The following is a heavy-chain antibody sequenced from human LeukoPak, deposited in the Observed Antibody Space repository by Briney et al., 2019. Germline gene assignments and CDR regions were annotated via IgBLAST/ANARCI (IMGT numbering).Heavy chain of an antibody. V-gene: IGHV3-23*01. CDR2: ISGSGGST. CDR3: AKELLPYYYDSSGYSGYFDY. J-gene: IGHJ4*02. D-gene: IGHD3-22*01. CDR1: GFTFSSYA. Sequence: GGSLRLSCAASGFTFSSYAMSWVRQDPGKGLEWVSAISGSGGSTYYADSVKGRFTISRDNSKNTLYLQMNSLRAEDTAVYYCAKELLPYYYDSSGYSGYFDYWGQGTLVTVSS.